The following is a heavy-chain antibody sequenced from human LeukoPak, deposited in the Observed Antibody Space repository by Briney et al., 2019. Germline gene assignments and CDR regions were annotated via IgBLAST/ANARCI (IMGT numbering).Heavy chain of an antibody. V-gene: IGHV5-51*01. J-gene: IGHJ5*02. CDR2: IYPGDSDT. CDR1: GYGFTSYW. CDR3: ARASSTPANWFDP. Sequence: GESLKISCKGSGYGFTSYWIGWVRQMPGKGLEWMGIIYPGDSDTRYSPSFQGQVTISADKSISTAYLQWSSLKASDTAMYYCARASSTPANWFDPWGQGTLVTVSS.